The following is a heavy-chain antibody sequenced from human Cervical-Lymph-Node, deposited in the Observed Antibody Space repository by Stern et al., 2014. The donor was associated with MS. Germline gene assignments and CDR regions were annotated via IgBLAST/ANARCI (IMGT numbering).Heavy chain of an antibody. CDR1: GYDFTGFF. V-gene: IGHV1-2*06. CDR3: AREATRIIVGIDY. Sequence: VQLEESGAKMKKPGASVKVSCKASGYDFTGFFIHWVRQVPGQGLEWMGRLNPNSDDPTYAQNFQDRVTLTRDTSISTAYLELSRLTSADTAVYYCAREATRIIVGIDYWGQGTQVTVSS. D-gene: IGHD2/OR15-2a*01. J-gene: IGHJ4*02. CDR2: LNPNSDDP.